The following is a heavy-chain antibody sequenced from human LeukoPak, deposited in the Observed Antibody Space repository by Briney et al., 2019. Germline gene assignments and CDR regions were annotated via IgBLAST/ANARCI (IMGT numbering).Heavy chain of an antibody. Sequence: PSETLSLTCTVSGGSINSYYWSWIRQPPGKGLEWIGYIYYSGSTNYNPSLKSRVTISVDTSKNQFSLKLSSVTAADTAVYYCARATTVTTYFDYWGQGTLVTVSS. CDR2: IYYSGST. CDR1: GGSINSYY. V-gene: IGHV4-59*01. CDR3: ARATTVTTYFDY. D-gene: IGHD4-17*01. J-gene: IGHJ4*02.